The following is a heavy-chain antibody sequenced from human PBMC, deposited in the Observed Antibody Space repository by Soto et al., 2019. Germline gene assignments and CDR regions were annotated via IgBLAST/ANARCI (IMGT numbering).Heavy chain of an antibody. V-gene: IGHV1-69*06. CDR1: GGTFISYA. J-gene: IGHJ5*02. D-gene: IGHD3-22*01. CDR2: IIPIVAAA. Sequence: SVKVSCKASGGTFISYAISWVRQAPGQGFEWMGGIIPIVAAADYAQKFQGRVSITADKSTNTVYMELSSLRSEDTAVYYCARGRVPYYLDSGGDFNNWFDLCGQGTLVTVS. CDR3: ARGRVPYYLDSGGDFNNWFDL.